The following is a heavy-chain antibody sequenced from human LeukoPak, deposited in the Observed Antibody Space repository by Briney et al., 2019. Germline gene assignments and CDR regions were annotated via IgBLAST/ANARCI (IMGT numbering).Heavy chain of an antibody. J-gene: IGHJ4*02. Sequence: PGGSLRLSCAASGFTFSSYAMSWVRQAPGKGLEWVSSISSSGGSTYYADSVKGRFTISRDNSKNTLYLQVNSLRAEDTAVYYCAKYHGVVVRAARDYWGQGTLVTVSS. D-gene: IGHD2-2*01. V-gene: IGHV3-23*01. CDR1: GFTFSSYA. CDR3: AKYHGVVVRAARDY. CDR2: ISSSGGST.